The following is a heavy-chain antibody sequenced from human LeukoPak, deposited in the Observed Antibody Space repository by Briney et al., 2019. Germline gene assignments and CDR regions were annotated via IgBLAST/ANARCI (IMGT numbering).Heavy chain of an antibody. D-gene: IGHD3-10*01. J-gene: IGHJ4*02. CDR2: IWYDGSNK. CDR1: GFTFSSYG. CDR3: ARPQQYYYGSGSYYYFDY. Sequence: PGGSLRLSCAASGFTFSSYGMHWVRQAPGKGLEWVAVIWYDGSNKYYADSVKGRFTISRDNSKNTLYLQMNSLRAEDTAVYYCARPQQYYYGSGSYYYFDYWGQGTLVTVSS. V-gene: IGHV3-33*01.